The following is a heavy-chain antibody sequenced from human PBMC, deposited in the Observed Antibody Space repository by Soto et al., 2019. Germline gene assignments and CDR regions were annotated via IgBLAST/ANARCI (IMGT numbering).Heavy chain of an antibody. CDR3: AKDALTLIRNPNYFNMDV. CDR1: GFTFSSYG. J-gene: IGHJ6*02. Sequence: PGGSLRLSCAASGFTFSSYGMHWVRQAPGKGLEWVAVILYDESDKYYADSVKGRFTISRDNSKNTLYLHMNSLRDDDTAVYYCAKDALTLIRNPNYFNMDVWGQGTTVTVSS. V-gene: IGHV3-30*18. D-gene: IGHD4-4*01. CDR2: ILYDESDK.